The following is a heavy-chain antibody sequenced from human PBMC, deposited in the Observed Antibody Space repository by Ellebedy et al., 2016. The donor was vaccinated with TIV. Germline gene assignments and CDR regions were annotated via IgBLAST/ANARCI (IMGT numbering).Heavy chain of an antibody. Sequence: PGGSLRLSCAASGFSFRNYWMSWVRQAPGKGLEWVANIYQDGSDQNYVDSVKGRFTISRDNANNLLFLQMNSLRAEDTAVYYCARRGGYGDYAVQINSWFDTWGRGTLVAVSS. CDR2: IYQDGSDQ. V-gene: IGHV3-7*01. CDR1: GFSFRNYW. CDR3: ARRGGYGDYAVQINSWFDT. D-gene: IGHD4-17*01. J-gene: IGHJ5*02.